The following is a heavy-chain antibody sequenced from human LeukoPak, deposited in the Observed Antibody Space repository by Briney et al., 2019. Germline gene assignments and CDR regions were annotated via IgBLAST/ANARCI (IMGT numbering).Heavy chain of an antibody. CDR2: ISYDGSNK. D-gene: IGHD6-13*01. V-gene: IGHV3-30-3*01. J-gene: IGHJ4*02. CDR3: AKALGPGYSSSWYSDY. CDR1: GFTFSSYA. Sequence: GGSLRLSCAASGFTFSSYAMHWVRQAPGKGLEWVAVISYDGSNKYYADSVKGRFTISRDNSKNTLYLQMNSLRAEDTAVYYCAKALGPGYSSSWYSDYWGQGTLVTVSS.